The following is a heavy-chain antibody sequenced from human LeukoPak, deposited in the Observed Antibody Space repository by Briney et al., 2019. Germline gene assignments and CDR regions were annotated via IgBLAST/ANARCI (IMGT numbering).Heavy chain of an antibody. CDR1: GFIFSSYE. V-gene: IGHV3-48*03. CDR2: ISSSGTTI. CDR3: ARDLNWETY. D-gene: IGHD7-27*01. J-gene: IGHJ4*02. Sequence: GGSLRLSCAASGFIFSSYEMNWVRQAPGKGLEWVSYISSSGTTIYYADSVKGRFSISRDNANNSLFLQMNTLRAEDTAVYYCARDLNWETYWGQGTLVSVSS.